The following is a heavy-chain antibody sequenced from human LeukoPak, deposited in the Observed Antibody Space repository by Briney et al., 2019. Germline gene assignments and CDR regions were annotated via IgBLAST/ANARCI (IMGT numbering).Heavy chain of an antibody. Sequence: PSETLSLTCTVSGGSISSSSYYWGWIRQPPGKGLEWIGSIYYSGSTYYNPSLKSRVTISVDTSKNRFSLKLSSVTAADTAVYYCARLVSSGWYLHRPRFDYWGQGTLVTVSS. CDR3: ARLVSSGWYLHRPRFDY. CDR1: GGSISSSSYY. J-gene: IGHJ4*02. V-gene: IGHV4-39*07. D-gene: IGHD6-19*01. CDR2: IYYSGST.